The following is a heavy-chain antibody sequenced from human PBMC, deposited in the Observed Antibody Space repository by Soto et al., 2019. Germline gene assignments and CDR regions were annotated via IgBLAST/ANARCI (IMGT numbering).Heavy chain of an antibody. Sequence: ASVKVSCKASGGTFSSYAISWVRQAPGQGLEWMGGIIPIFGTANYAQKFQGRVTITADESTSTAYMELSSLRSEDTAVYYCARGYIAAAGFHEGWFDPWGQGTLVTVSS. CDR2: IIPIFGTA. J-gene: IGHJ5*02. V-gene: IGHV1-69*13. CDR1: GGTFSSYA. CDR3: ARGYIAAAGFHEGWFDP. D-gene: IGHD6-13*01.